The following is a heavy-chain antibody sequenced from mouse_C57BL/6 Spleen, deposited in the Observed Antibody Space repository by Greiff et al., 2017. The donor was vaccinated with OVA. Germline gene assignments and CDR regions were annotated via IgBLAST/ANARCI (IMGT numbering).Heavy chain of an antibody. CDR2: IYPGDGDT. D-gene: IGHD2-1*01. J-gene: IGHJ2*01. V-gene: IGHV1-82*01. Sequence: VKLMESGPELVKPGASVKISCKASGYAFSSSWMNWVKQRPGKGLEWIGRIYPGDGDTNYNGKFKGKATLTADKSSSTAYMQLSSLTSEDSAVYFCATDNGNPRDYFDYWGQGTTLTVSS. CDR3: ATDNGNPRDYFDY. CDR1: GYAFSSSW.